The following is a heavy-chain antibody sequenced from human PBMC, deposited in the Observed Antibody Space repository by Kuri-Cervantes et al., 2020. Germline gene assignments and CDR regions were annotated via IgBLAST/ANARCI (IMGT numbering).Heavy chain of an antibody. D-gene: IGHD3-22*01. CDR1: GFTFSSYS. V-gene: IGHV3-48*02. Sequence: GGSLRLPCAASGFTFSSYSMNWVRQAPGKGLEWVSYISSSSSTIYYADSVKGRFTISRDNAKNSLYLQMNSLRDEDTAVYYCARDGDYYDSSGYSGPVFDYWGQGTLVTVSS. CDR3: ARDGDYYDSSGYSGPVFDY. J-gene: IGHJ4*02. CDR2: ISSSSSTI.